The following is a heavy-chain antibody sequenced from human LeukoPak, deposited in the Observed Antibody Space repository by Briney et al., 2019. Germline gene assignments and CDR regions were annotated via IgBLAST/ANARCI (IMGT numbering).Heavy chain of an antibody. J-gene: IGHJ5*02. D-gene: IGHD2-2*01. CDR2: VNPNSGNT. Sequence: GASVKVSCKASGYTFTSYDINWVRQATGQGLEWMGWVNPNSGNTGYAQKFQGRVTMTRNTSISTAYMELSSLRSEDTAVYYCARYCSSTSCYPFPWGQGTLVTVSS. V-gene: IGHV1-8*01. CDR3: ARYCSSTSCYPFP. CDR1: GYTFTSYD.